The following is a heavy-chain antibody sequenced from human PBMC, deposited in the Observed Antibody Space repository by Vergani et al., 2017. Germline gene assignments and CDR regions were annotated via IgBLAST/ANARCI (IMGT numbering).Heavy chain of an antibody. Sequence: QVQLVETGGGVVQPGGSLRLYCATSGFSFNTYGAHWVRQAPGKGLEWVSGISGSGVSAYYTDSVKGRFTISRDNSKNMLFLQMNNLRTEDTAIYYCAKQYFVSGNYLFDYWGQGTLVTVSS. CDR2: ISGSGVSA. CDR3: AKQYFVSGNYLFDY. D-gene: IGHD3-10*01. V-gene: IGHV3-NL1*01. CDR1: GFSFNTYG. J-gene: IGHJ4*02.